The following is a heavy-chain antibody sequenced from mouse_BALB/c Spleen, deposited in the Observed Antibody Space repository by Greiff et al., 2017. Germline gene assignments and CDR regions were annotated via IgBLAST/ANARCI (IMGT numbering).Heavy chain of an antibody. V-gene: IGHV5-6-4*01. J-gene: IGHJ2*01. CDR1: GFTFSSYT. CDR3: TRDGNYFDY. D-gene: IGHD1-1*02. Sequence: EVKLVESGGGLVKPGGSLKLSCAASGFTFSSYTMSWVRQTPEKRLEWVATISSGGSYTYYPDSAKGRFTISRDNAKNTLYLQMSSLKSEDTAMYYCTRDGNYFDYWGQGTTLTVSS. CDR2: ISSGGSYT.